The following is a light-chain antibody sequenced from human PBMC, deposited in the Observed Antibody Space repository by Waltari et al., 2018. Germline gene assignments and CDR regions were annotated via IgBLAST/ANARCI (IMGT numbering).Light chain of an antibody. J-gene: IGLJ3*02. Sequence: SSELTQDPAVSVALGQPVRFTCQGDSLRTYYASWYQLKPGQAPVLVIYGKDKRPSGIPDRISGYSSGTTSSLTITGAQAEDEADYYCSSRNGRANQVVFAGGTKVTVL. V-gene: IGLV3-19*01. CDR2: GKD. CDR3: SSRNGRANQVV. CDR1: SLRTYY.